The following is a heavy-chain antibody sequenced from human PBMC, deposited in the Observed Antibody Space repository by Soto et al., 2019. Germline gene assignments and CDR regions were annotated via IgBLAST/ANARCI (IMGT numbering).Heavy chain of an antibody. Sequence: GASVKVSFKASGGTFSSYAISWVRQAPGQGLEWMGGVIPIFGTANYAQKFQGRVTITADESTSTAYMELSSLRSEDTAVYYCARFHDPLQYGGNNRDTYYYYYGMDVWGQGTTVTVSS. CDR3: ARFHDPLQYGGNNRDTYYYYYGMDV. V-gene: IGHV1-69*13. J-gene: IGHJ6*02. CDR2: VIPIFGTA. D-gene: IGHD2-15*01. CDR1: GGTFSSYA.